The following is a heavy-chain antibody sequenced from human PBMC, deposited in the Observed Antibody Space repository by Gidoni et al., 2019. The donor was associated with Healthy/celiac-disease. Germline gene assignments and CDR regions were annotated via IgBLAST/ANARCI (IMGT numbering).Heavy chain of an antibody. CDR1: GGSISSSSYY. D-gene: IGHD3-22*01. Sequence: QLQLQESGPGLVKPSETLSLTCTVSGGSISSSSYYWGWIRQPPGKGLEWIGSIYYSGSPYYNPSLKSRVTISVDTSKNQFSLKLSSVTAADTAVYYCASLDYYDSSGYYWGQGTLVTVSS. J-gene: IGHJ4*02. CDR2: IYYSGSP. V-gene: IGHV4-39*01. CDR3: ASLDYYDSSGYY.